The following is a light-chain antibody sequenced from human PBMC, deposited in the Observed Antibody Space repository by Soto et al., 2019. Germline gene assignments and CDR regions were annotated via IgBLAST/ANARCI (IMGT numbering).Light chain of an antibody. CDR1: SGDVGGYNY. CDR2: DVS. J-gene: IGLJ1*01. V-gene: IGLV2-14*03. Sequence: QSVLTQPASVSGSPGQSITISCAGTSGDVGGYNYVSWYQQHPGKAPKLMLYDVSDRPSGVSRRFSGSKSGNTASLTISGLHAEDEADYYWTSYTSIGTYVFGTGTKVTVL. CDR3: TSYTSIGTYV.